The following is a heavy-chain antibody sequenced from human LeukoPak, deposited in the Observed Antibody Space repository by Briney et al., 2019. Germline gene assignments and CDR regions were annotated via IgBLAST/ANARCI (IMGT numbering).Heavy chain of an antibody. CDR2: IGTAGDT. CDR1: GFTFTSYD. V-gene: IGHV3-13*01. D-gene: IGHD6-19*01. CDR3: AREAVAGTVRYFDY. Sequence: GWSLRLSCAASGFTFTSYDMHWVRQATGKGLEWVSAIGTAGDTYYPGSVKGRFTISRENAKNSLYLQMNSLRAGDTAVYYCAREAVAGTVRYFDYWGQGTLVTVSS. J-gene: IGHJ4*02.